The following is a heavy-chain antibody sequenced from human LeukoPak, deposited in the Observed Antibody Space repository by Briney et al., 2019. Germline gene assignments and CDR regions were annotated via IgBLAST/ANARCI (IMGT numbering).Heavy chain of an antibody. D-gene: IGHD1-20*01. V-gene: IGHV4-59*08. J-gene: IGHJ2*01. CDR3: ARHLANWNNWYFDL. CDR2: IYYSGST. CDR1: GGSSSSYY. Sequence: SETLSLTCTVSGGSSSSYYWSWIRQPPGKGLEWIGYIYYSGSTHYNLPLRSRVTISVDTSKTQFSLKLSSVTAANTAVYYCARHLANWNNWYFDLWGRGTQVTVSS.